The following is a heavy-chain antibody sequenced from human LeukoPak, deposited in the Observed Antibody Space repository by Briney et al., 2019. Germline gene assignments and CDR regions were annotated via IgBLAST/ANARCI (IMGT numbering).Heavy chain of an antibody. V-gene: IGHV1-46*01. CDR1: GYTFTSYY. CDR2: INPSGGST. CDR3: ARGVAARTIRGYYMDV. J-gene: IGHJ6*03. Sequence: ASVKVSCKASGYTFTSYYMHWVRQAPGQGLEWMGIINPSGGSTSYAQTFQGRVTMTRDMSTSTVYMELSSLRSEDTAVYYCARGVAARTIRGYYMDVWGKGTTVTVSS. D-gene: IGHD6-6*01.